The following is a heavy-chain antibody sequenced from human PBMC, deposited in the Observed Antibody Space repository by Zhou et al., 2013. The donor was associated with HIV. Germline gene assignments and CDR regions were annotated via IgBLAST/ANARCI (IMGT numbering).Heavy chain of an antibody. CDR1: GGFIRSYY. CDR3: ARGRAANVVAGRRAFDV. J-gene: IGHJ3*01. D-gene: IGHD2-8*01. Sequence: QVQLQESGPGLVKPSETLSLTCTVSGGFIRSYYWSWLRQPPGKGLEWIGYFYAGGSTNANPSLKSRVTISVDTSNNKFSLTLSSVTAADTAMYFCARGRAANVVAGRRAFDVWGQGKWSPSLQ. V-gene: IGHV4-4*09. CDR2: FYAGGST.